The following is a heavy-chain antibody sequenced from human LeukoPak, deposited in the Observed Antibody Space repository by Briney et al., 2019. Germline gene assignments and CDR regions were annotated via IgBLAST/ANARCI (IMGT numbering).Heavy chain of an antibody. CDR2: IRYDGSNK. CDR1: GFTFSSYG. J-gene: IGHJ2*01. Sequence: GSLRLSCAASGFTFSSYGMHWVRQAPGKGLEWVAFIRYDGSNKYYADSVKGRFTISRDNSKNTLYLQMNSLRAEDTAVYCCARDFYYYDSSGYNWYFDLWGRGTLVTVSS. CDR3: ARDFYYYDSSGYNWYFDL. V-gene: IGHV3-30*02. D-gene: IGHD3-22*01.